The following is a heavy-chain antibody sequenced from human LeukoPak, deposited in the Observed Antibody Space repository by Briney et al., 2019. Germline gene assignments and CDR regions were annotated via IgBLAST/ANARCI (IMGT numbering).Heavy chain of an antibody. CDR1: AASVSSGAYE. J-gene: IGHJ4*02. CDR2: IYYSGSA. Sequence: SESRSPTSTVSAASVSSGAYEWSWIRQHPGNGLEWIGYIYYSGSAHYTPSLQSRVTMSVDASKNQFSLKVNSVTAADTAVYYCGFRREVEFIDYWGQGTLVTVSS. V-gene: IGHV4-31*03. CDR3: GFRREVEFIDY. D-gene: IGHD3-10*01.